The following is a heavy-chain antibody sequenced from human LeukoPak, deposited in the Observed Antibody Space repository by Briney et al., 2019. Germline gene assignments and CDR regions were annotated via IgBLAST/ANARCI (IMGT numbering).Heavy chain of an antibody. CDR1: GGSISSSSYY. CDR3: AREWDIVVVPAAMRSYYGSGSSQYYYYMDV. D-gene: IGHD2-2*01. V-gene: IGHV4-39*07. J-gene: IGHJ6*03. Sequence: TSETLSLTCTVSGGSISSSSYYWGWIRQPPGKGLEWIGSIYYSGSTYYNPSLKSRVTISVDTSKNQFSLKLSSVTAADTAVYYCAREWDIVVVPAAMRSYYGSGSSQYYYYMDVWGKGTTVTISS. CDR2: IYYSGST.